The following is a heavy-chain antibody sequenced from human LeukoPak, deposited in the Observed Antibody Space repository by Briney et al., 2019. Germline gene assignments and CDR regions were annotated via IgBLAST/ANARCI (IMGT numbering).Heavy chain of an antibody. D-gene: IGHD2-2*01. Sequence: SETLSLTCTVSGGSISSYYWSWIRQPAGKGLEWIGRIYTSGSTNCNPSLKSRVTMSVDTSKNQFSLKLSSVTAADTAVYYCARDQQFYCSSTSCCPWFDPWGQGTLVTVSS. V-gene: IGHV4-4*07. J-gene: IGHJ5*02. CDR3: ARDQQFYCSSTSCCPWFDP. CDR2: IYTSGST. CDR1: GGSISSYY.